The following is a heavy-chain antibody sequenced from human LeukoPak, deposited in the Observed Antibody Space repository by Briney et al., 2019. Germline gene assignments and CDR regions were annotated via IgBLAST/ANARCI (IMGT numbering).Heavy chain of an antibody. D-gene: IGHD6-19*01. CDR2: IIPIFGTA. CDR3: ARVAAVAGPPGYFDY. CDR1: GGTFSSYA. J-gene: IGHJ4*02. V-gene: IGHV1-69*13. Sequence: SVKVSCKASGGTFSSYAISWVRQAPGQGLEWMGGIIPIFGTANYAQKFQGRVTITADESTSTAYMELSSLRSEDTAVYYCARVAAVAGPPGYFDYWGQGTLVTVSS.